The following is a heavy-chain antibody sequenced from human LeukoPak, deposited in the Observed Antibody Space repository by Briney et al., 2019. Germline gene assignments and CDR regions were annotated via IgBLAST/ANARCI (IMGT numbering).Heavy chain of an antibody. Sequence: PGGSLRLSCAASGFTFNSYGFHWVRQAPGKGLEWVADIWYDGSNKYYAGSVKGRFTISRDNSKNTVSLQMSSLRAEDTAVYYCVRAYSGFSSRGFDYWGQGTLVSVSS. CDR1: GFTFNSYG. J-gene: IGHJ4*02. CDR2: IWYDGSNK. D-gene: IGHD5-12*01. V-gene: IGHV3-33*01. CDR3: VRAYSGFSSRGFDY.